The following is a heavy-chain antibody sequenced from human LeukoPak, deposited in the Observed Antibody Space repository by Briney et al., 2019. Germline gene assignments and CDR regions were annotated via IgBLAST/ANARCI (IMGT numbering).Heavy chain of an antibody. V-gene: IGHV1-18*01. Sequence: ASVKVSCKASGYTFTSYGISWVRQAPGQGLEWMGWISTYNGDTNYAQKLQGRVTMTTDTSTSTAYMELRSLRSDDTAVYYCATEFRYSGSYNFDYWGQGTLVTVSS. D-gene: IGHD1-26*01. CDR2: ISTYNGDT. CDR3: ATEFRYSGSYNFDY. CDR1: GYTFTSYG. J-gene: IGHJ4*02.